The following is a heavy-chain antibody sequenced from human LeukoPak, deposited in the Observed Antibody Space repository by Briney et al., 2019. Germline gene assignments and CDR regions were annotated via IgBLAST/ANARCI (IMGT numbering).Heavy chain of an antibody. V-gene: IGHV4-59*01. CDR3: AIAARPWYFDL. J-gene: IGHJ2*01. D-gene: IGHD6-6*01. CDR2: IYYSGST. Sequence: SETLSLTCTVSGGSISSYYWSWIRQPPGKGLEWIGYIYYSGSTNYNPSLKSRVTISVDTSKNQFSLKLSSVTAADTAVYYCAIAARPWYFDLWGRGTLVTVSS. CDR1: GGSISSYY.